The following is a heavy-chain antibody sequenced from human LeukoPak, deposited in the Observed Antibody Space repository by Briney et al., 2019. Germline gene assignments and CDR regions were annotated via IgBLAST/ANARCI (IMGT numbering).Heavy chain of an antibody. CDR3: AKDARNYYGSGCYYNVEY. CDR1: GFTVSSNY. J-gene: IGHJ4*02. CDR2: MYSGGNT. Sequence: GGSLRLSCAASGFTVSSNYMSWVRQAPGKGLEWVSVMYSGGNTYYADSVKGRFTISRDNSKNTLYLQMNSLRAEDTAVYYCAKDARNYYGSGCYYNVEYWGQGTLVTVSS. V-gene: IGHV3-53*05. D-gene: IGHD3-10*01.